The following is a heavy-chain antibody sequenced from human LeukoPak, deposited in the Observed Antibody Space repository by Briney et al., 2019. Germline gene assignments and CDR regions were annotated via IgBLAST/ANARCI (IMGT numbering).Heavy chain of an antibody. CDR2: IYYSGST. Sequence: SETLSLTCTVSGGSISSYYWSWIRQPPGKGLEWIGYIYYSGSTNYNPSLKSRVTISVDTSKNQFSLKLSSVTAADTAVYYCASSPDGEDFDYWGQGTLVTVSS. D-gene: IGHD4-17*01. V-gene: IGHV4-59*01. CDR3: ASSPDGEDFDY. CDR1: GGSISSYY. J-gene: IGHJ4*02.